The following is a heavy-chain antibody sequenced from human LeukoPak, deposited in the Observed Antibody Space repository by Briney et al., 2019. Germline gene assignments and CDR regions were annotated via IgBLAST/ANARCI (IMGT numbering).Heavy chain of an antibody. J-gene: IGHJ6*02. CDR3: ARRNAMDV. V-gene: IGHV3-7*03. CDR1: YW. CDR2: INRDGSER. Sequence: YWXXWVRQAPGXGLEWVANINRDGSERYYVDSVKGRFTISRDDAKSSLYLQMNSLRAEDTAVYYCARRNAMDVWGQGATVIVFS.